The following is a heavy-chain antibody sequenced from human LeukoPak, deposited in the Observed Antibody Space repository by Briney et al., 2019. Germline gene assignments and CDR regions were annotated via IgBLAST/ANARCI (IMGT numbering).Heavy chain of an antibody. Sequence: SPGGSLRLSCAASGFTFSDYYMSWIRQAPGKGLEWVSYVSGGSSYTNYADSVKGRFTISRDNAKNSLYLRMTSLRAEDTAVYYCARSGGAYKPFDLWGQGTLVTVSS. D-gene: IGHD2-15*01. CDR1: GFTFSDYY. J-gene: IGHJ4*02. V-gene: IGHV3-11*06. CDR2: VSGGSSYT. CDR3: ARSGGAYKPFDL.